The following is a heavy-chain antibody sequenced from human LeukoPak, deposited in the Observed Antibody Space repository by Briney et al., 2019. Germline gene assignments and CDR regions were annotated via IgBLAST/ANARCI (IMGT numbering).Heavy chain of an antibody. CDR1: GFTFSSYG. J-gene: IGHJ4*02. V-gene: IGHV3-33*01. Sequence: PGGSLRLSCAASGFTFSSYGMHWVRQAPGKGLEWVAVIWYDGSNKYYADSVKGRFTISRNNSKNTLYLQMNSLRAEDTAVYYCARGGVGIAAAADYWGQGTLVTVSS. CDR3: ARGGVGIAAAADY. D-gene: IGHD6-13*01. CDR2: IWYDGSNK.